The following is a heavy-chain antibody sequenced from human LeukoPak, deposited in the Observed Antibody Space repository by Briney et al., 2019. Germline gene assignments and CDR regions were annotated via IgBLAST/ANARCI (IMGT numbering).Heavy chain of an antibody. CDR1: GGSISGDA. V-gene: IGHV4-59*08. Sequence: PSETLSLTCTVSGGSISGDAWRWIRQTPEKGLEGVGYIYKSGSTKYNPSLKGRVTISPHTSKNQFPLKLRSVAAADPAVYYCARHLAGCGCDCYISNFFYGFDLWGPGTAVTVS. J-gene: IGHJ6*02. CDR3: ARHLAGCGCDCYISNFFYGFDL. CDR2: IYKSGST. D-gene: IGHD2-21*02.